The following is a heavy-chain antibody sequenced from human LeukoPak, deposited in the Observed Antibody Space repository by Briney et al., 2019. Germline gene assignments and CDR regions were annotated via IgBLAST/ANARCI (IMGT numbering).Heavy chain of an antibody. J-gene: IGHJ4*02. D-gene: IGHD1-26*01. CDR3: AKSDGYIVGAFDY. Sequence: GRSLRLSCAASGFTFSSYGMHWVRQAPGKGLEWVAVISYDGSNKYYADSVKGRFTISRDNSKNTLYLQMNSLRAEDTAVYYCAKSDGYIVGAFDYWGQGTLVTVSS. CDR2: ISYDGSNK. V-gene: IGHV3-30*18. CDR1: GFTFSSYG.